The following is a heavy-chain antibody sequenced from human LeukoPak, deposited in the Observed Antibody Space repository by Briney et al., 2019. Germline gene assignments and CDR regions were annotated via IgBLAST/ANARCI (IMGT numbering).Heavy chain of an antibody. CDR2: INSDGSST. CDR1: GFTFSSYR. Sequence: PGGSLRLSCAASGFTFSSYRMYWVRQAPGKGLVWVSRINSDGSSTTYADSVKGRFTISRDNAKNTLYLQMNSLRDEDTAVYYCARETKYSSGWDDVDYWGQGTLVTVSS. CDR3: ARETKYSSGWDDVDY. J-gene: IGHJ4*02. D-gene: IGHD6-19*01. V-gene: IGHV3-74*01.